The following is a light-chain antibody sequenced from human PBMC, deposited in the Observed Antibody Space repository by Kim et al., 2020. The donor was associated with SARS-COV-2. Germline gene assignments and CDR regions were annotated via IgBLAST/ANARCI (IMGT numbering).Light chain of an antibody. J-gene: IGLJ2*01. V-gene: IGLV1-44*01. Sequence: QRTSTSCSGSSANIVSKTVNWYQQHPGTALTLLIFSKNQRPSGVPARFSGSTSGTSASLAISGLQSEDEDDYYCAAWDDSMNAYVVFGGGTQLTVL. CDR2: SKN. CDR3: AAWDDSMNAYVV. CDR1: SANIVSKT.